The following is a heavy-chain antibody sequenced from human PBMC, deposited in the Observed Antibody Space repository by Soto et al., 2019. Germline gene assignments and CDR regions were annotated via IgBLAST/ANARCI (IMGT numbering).Heavy chain of an antibody. D-gene: IGHD3-3*01. CDR3: AKDATTIFGVVIIDYYYDMDC. CDR2: ISGSGGST. J-gene: IGHJ6*03. V-gene: IGHV3-23*01. CDR1: GFKFRSFA. Sequence: GSHRLPCASSGFKFRSFAVRRSRQAPRKGLEWVSAISGSGGSTYYADSVKGRFTISRDNSKNTLYLQMNSLRAEDTAVYYCAKDATTIFGVVIIDYYYDMDCWGKGNSVTVS.